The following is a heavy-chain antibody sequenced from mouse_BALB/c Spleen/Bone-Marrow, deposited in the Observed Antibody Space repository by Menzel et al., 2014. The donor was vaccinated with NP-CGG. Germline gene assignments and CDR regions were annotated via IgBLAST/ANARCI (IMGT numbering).Heavy chain of an antibody. CDR1: GYSFTGYT. CDR3: ARSYDDFDDAMDY. CDR2: INPYNGGT. Sequence: EVNLVESGPELVKPGASMKISCKASGYSFTGYTMNWVKQSHGKNLEWIGLINPYNGGTSYNQKFKGKATLTADKSSSTAYMELLNLTSEDSAVYYCARSYDDFDDAMDYWGQGTSVTGSS. V-gene: IGHV1-26*01. D-gene: IGHD2-4*01. J-gene: IGHJ4*01.